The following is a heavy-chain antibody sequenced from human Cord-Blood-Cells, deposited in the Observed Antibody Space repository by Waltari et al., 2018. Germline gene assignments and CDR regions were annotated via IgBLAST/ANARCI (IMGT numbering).Heavy chain of an antibody. D-gene: IGHD3-3*01. J-gene: IGHJ3*02. CDR3: TRPDFAGTHAFDI. Sequence: EVKLVESGGGLVQPGGSLNPSCEAPGFTFSGSAMPWVRQAPGKGLEWVCRIRSKANSYATAYAASVKGRFTISRDDSKNTAYLQMNSLKTEDTAVYYCTRPDFAGTHAFDIWGQGTMVTVSS. CDR1: GFTFSGSA. V-gene: IGHV3-73*02. CDR2: IRSKANSYAT.